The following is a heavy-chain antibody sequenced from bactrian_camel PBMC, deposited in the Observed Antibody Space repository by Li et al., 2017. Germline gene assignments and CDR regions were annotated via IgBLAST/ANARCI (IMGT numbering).Heavy chain of an antibody. V-gene: IGHV3S53*01. CDR2: ISKEDDDP. Sequence: HVQLVESGGGSVQAGGSLRLACAVSGNLDSVSYMAWFRQPPGNRREGIASISKEDDDPYYANSVKGRFTISQDNAKRTVYLQMNNLKIEDTAVYYCALGSSRQATMTARGKGTQVTVS. J-gene: IGHJ4*01. CDR1: GNLDSVSY. D-gene: IGHD3*01.